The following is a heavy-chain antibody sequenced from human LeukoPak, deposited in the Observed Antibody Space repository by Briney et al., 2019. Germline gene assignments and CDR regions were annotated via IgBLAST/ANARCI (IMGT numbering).Heavy chain of an antibody. CDR1: GGTFSSYA. Sequence: ASVKASCKASGGTFSSYAISWVRQAPGQGLEWMGGIIPIFGTANYAQKFQGRVTITADESTSTAYMELSSLRSEDTAVYCCAREAEGYDFDYWGQGTLVTVSS. CDR2: IIPIFGTA. CDR3: AREAEGYDFDY. D-gene: IGHD1-1*01. V-gene: IGHV1-69*13. J-gene: IGHJ4*02.